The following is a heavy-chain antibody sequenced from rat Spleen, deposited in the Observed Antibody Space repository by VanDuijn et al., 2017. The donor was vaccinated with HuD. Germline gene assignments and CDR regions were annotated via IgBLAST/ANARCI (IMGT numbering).Heavy chain of an antibody. J-gene: IGHJ2*01. CDR1: GFTFSDYY. CDR3: TTDAGQLGDY. V-gene: IGHV5-20*01. Sequence: EVQLVESGGDLVQPGRSLKLSCAASGFTFSDYYMAWVRQAPTKGLEWVASISYDGTATYYRDSVKGRFTISRDNAKSSLYLQMDSLRSEDTATYYCTTDAGQLGDYWGQGVMVTVSS. CDR2: ISYDGTAT. D-gene: IGHD1-10*01.